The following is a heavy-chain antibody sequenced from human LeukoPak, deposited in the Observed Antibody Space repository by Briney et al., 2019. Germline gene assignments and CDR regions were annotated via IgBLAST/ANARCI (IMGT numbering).Heavy chain of an antibody. CDR1: GFTFDDYA. Sequence: QTGGSLRLSCAASGFTFDDYAMHWVRQAPGKGLEWVSGISWNSGSIGYADSVKGRFTISRDNAKNSLYLQMNSLRAEDTALYYCAKGVHITMVRGAFDIWGQGTMVTVSS. CDR2: ISWNSGSI. D-gene: IGHD3-10*01. J-gene: IGHJ3*02. CDR3: AKGVHITMVRGAFDI. V-gene: IGHV3-9*01.